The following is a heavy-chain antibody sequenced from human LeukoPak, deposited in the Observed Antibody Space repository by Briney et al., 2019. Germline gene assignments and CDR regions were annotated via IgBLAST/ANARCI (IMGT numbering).Heavy chain of an antibody. CDR1: GFTLSSDS. D-gene: IGHD1-7*01. CDR3: ARDNWNYGSSMDV. Sequence: GSLRLSCVASGFTLSSDSMNWIRQPPGKGLEWIGYIYYSGSTNYNPSLKSRVTISVDTSKNQFSLKLSSVTAADTAVYHCARDNWNYGSSMDVWGQGTTVTVSS. V-gene: IGHV4-59*01. CDR2: IYYSGST. J-gene: IGHJ6*02.